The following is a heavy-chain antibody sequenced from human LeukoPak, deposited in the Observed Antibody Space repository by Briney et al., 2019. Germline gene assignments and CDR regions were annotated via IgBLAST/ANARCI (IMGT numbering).Heavy chain of an antibody. CDR1: GFTFDNHA. Sequence: GGSLRLSCAASGFTFDNHAMHWVRQGPGKGLEWVSSISANGAGTYYADSVKGRFTISRVNSKNTVYLQMNSLRVEDTAVYYCAKDSGNSGWYVDNWGQGTLVTVSS. CDR2: ISANGAGT. V-gene: IGHV3-23*01. CDR3: AKDSGNSGWYVDN. J-gene: IGHJ4*02. D-gene: IGHD6-19*01.